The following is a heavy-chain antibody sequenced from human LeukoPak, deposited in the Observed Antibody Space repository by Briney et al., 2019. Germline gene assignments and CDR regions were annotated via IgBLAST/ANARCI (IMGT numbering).Heavy chain of an antibody. V-gene: IGHV3-64D*09. D-gene: IGHD6-13*01. J-gene: IGHJ3*02. CDR1: VFTFSSYA. CDR3: VKGDSRSWYFNYSFAI. CDR2: ISSNGGSA. Sequence: GGSLRLSCSASVFTFSSYAMHGVRQAPGRGLEYVSAISSNGGSAYYADSVKGRFTISRDSSKNTLYLQMSRLRAEATAVYYCVKGDSRSWYFNYSFAIWGQGTMVTVSS.